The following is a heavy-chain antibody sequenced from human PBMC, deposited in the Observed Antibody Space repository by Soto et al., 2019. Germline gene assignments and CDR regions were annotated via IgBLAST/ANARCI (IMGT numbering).Heavy chain of an antibody. CDR2: IKQDGSEK. J-gene: IGHJ1*01. CDR1: GFTFSTYW. Sequence: EVQVVESGGGLVQPGGSLRLSCAASGFTFSTYWMSWVRQTPGKGLEWVANIKQDGSEKYYVASVKGRFTISRDNAKNALYLQMNRLRAEDTAVYYCAREYCRGGSCYRYFQHWGQGTLVTVSS. V-gene: IGHV3-7*01. CDR3: AREYCRGGSCYRYFQH. D-gene: IGHD2-15*01.